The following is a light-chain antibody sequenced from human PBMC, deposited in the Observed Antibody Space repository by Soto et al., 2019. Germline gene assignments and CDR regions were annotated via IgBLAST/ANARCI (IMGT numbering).Light chain of an antibody. CDR3: AAWDDSLNGRGV. CDR2: SNN. V-gene: IGLV1-44*01. Sequence: QSVLTQRPSASGTPGQRVTISCSGSSSNIGSNTVNWYQQLPGTAPKLLIYSNNQRPSGVPDRFSGSRSGTSASLAISGLQSEDEGDYYCAAWDDSLNGRGVFGGGTKLTVL. CDR1: SSNIGSNT. J-gene: IGLJ3*02.